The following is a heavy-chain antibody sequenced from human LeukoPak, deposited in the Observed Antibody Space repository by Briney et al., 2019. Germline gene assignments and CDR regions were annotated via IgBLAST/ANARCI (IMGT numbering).Heavy chain of an antibody. CDR3: ARAKGSSSPDYYYYYYMDV. J-gene: IGHJ6*03. Sequence: SETLSLTCTVSGGSISSSSYYWSWIRQPAGKGLEWIGRIYTSGSTNYNPSLKSRVTMSVDTSKNQFSLKLSSVTAADTAVYYCARAKGSSSPDYYYYYYMDVWGKGTTVTVSS. V-gene: IGHV4-61*02. CDR1: GGSISSSSYY. D-gene: IGHD6-6*01. CDR2: IYTSGST.